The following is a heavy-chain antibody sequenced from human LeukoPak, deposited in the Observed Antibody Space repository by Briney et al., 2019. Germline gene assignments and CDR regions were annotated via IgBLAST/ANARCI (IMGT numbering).Heavy chain of an antibody. D-gene: IGHD3-3*01. CDR1: GGSITSYY. V-gene: IGHV4-4*07. J-gene: IGHJ6*03. CDR3: ARLRFSEWFHYYYYMDV. Sequence: PSETLSLTCTVSGGSITSYYWSWIRQPAGKGLEWIGRVYTSGSTNYNPSLKSRVTVSVDTSKNQFSLKLSSVTAADTAVYYCARLRFSEWFHYYYYMDVWGKGTTVTVSS. CDR2: VYTSGST.